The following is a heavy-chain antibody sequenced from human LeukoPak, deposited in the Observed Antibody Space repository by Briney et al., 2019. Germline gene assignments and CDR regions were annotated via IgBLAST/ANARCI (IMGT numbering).Heavy chain of an antibody. CDR1: GYTFTSYA. V-gene: IGHV1-3*03. Sequence: ASVKVSCKASGYTFTSYAMHWVRQAPGQRREWMGWINAGNGNTKYSQEFQGRVTITRDTSASTAYMELSSLRSEDMAVYYCARVRHIVVVTAPGDYWGQGTLVTVSS. CDR3: ARVRHIVVVTAPGDY. CDR2: INAGNGNT. J-gene: IGHJ4*02. D-gene: IGHD2-21*02.